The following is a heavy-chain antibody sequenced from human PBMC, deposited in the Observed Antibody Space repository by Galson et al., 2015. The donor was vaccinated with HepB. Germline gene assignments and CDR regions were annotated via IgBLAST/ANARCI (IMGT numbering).Heavy chain of an antibody. CDR2: IWYDGSNK. Sequence: SLRLSCAASGFTFSSYGMHWVRQAPGKGLEWVAVIWYDGSNKYYADSVKGRFTISRDNSKNTLYLQMNSLRAEDTAVYYCAKDSKGNYGGNFPPWFDPWGQGTLVTVSS. CDR3: AKDSKGNYGGNFPPWFDP. CDR1: GFTFSSYG. J-gene: IGHJ5*02. D-gene: IGHD4-23*01. V-gene: IGHV3-33*06.